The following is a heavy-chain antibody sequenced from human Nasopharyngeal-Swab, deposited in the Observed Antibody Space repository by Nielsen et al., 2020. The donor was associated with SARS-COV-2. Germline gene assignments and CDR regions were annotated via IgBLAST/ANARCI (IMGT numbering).Heavy chain of an antibody. CDR3: ARGDTYYDLPQWFDP. J-gene: IGHJ5*02. V-gene: IGHV4-30-2*01. D-gene: IGHD3-16*01. CDR2: IYHSGST. CDR1: GGSISSGGYS. Sequence: SETLSLTCAVSGGSISSGGYSWSWIRQPPGKGLEWIGYIYHSGSTYYNPSLKSRVTISVDTSKNQFSLKLSSVTAADTAVYYCARGDTYYDLPQWFDPWGQGTLVTVSS.